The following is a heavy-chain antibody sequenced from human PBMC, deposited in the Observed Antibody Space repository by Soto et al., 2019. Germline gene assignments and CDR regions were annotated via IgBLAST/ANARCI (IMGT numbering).Heavy chain of an antibody. V-gene: IGHV4-39*01. D-gene: IGHD6-13*01. J-gene: IGHJ2*01. CDR3: ARLLAAAALYWYFDL. CDR2: IYYSGST. Sequence: SETLSLTCTVSGGSISSSSYYWGWIRQPPGKGLEWIGSIYYSGSTYYNPSLKSRFTISVDTSKNQFSLKLSSVTAADTAVYYCARLLAAAALYWYFDLWGRGTLVTVSS. CDR1: GGSISSSSYY.